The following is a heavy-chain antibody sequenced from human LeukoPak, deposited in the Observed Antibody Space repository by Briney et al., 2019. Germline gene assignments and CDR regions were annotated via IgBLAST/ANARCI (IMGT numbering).Heavy chain of an antibody. Sequence: GGSLRLSCAASGFTFSNAWMSWVRQAPGKGLEWVCRIKSKTDGGTTDYAAPVKGRFTISRDDSKNTLYLQMNSLKTEDTAVYYCTTGPIAAAGIYYYYYGMDVWGQGTTVTVSS. J-gene: IGHJ6*02. D-gene: IGHD6-13*01. CDR1: GFTFSNAW. CDR3: TTGPIAAAGIYYYYYGMDV. CDR2: IKSKTDGGTT. V-gene: IGHV3-15*01.